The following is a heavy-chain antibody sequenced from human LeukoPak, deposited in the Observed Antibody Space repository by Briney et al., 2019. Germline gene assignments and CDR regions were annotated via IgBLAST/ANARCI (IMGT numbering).Heavy chain of an antibody. CDR3: TRQGWWFALDV. D-gene: IGHD2-15*01. CDR1: GFTFSSYE. CDR2: IETRASNYAT. J-gene: IGHJ6*04. Sequence: GGSLRLSCAASGFTFSSYEMNWVRQAPGKGLEWVGRIETRASNYATGYAASVKGRFTISRDDSQNTAYLQMNSLKSEDTAVYYCTRQGWWFALDVRGKGTTVTIST. V-gene: IGHV3-73*01.